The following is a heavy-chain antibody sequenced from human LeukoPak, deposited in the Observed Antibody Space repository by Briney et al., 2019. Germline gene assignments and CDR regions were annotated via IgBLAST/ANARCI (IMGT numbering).Heavy chain of an antibody. V-gene: IGHV3-23*01. D-gene: IGHD6-13*01. CDR1: GFTFSSYA. CDR3: AKDVYDGSSWIEYYFDC. CDR2: ISGSGGST. Sequence: GGSLRLSCAASGFTFSSYAMSWVRQAPGKGLEWVSAISGSGGSTYYADSVKGRFTISRDNSKNTLYLQMNSLRAEDTAVYYCAKDVYDGSSWIEYYFDCWGQGTLVTVSS. J-gene: IGHJ4*02.